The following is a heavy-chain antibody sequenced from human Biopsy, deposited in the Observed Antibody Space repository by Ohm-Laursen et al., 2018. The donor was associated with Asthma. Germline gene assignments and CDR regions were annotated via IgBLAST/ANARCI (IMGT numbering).Heavy chain of an antibody. CDR2: IFAANSET. CDR3: ARFIDGTFFVDY. Sequence: ESLKISCKASGYTFSDSWIGWVRQMPGKGLEWMGIIFAANSETKYSPSFQGQVTISADMSISTAFLQWSSLKASDIAIYYCARFIDGTFFVDYWGQGTLVTVSS. D-gene: IGHD1-7*01. J-gene: IGHJ4*02. V-gene: IGHV5-51*01. CDR1: GYTFSDSW.